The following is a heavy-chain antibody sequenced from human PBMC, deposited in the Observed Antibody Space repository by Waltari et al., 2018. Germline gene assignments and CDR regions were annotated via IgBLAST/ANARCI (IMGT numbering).Heavy chain of an antibody. Sequence: QVQLQESGPGLVKPSETLSLTCTVPGGSINNYYWNWIRQPPGKGLEWIGYIYYNGDTNYNPSLRSRVTISVDTSKNQFSLKLNSVTAADTAVYYCARLASSCYSCYLDHWGQGALVTVSS. D-gene: IGHD2-15*01. V-gene: IGHV4-59*01. CDR3: ARLASSCYSCYLDH. J-gene: IGHJ4*03. CDR2: IYYNGDT. CDR1: GGSINNYY.